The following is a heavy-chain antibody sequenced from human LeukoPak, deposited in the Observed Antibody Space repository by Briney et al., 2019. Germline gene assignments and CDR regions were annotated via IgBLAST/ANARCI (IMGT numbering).Heavy chain of an antibody. CDR1: GFTVSSNY. Sequence: PGGSLRLSCAASGFTVSSNYMSWVRQAPGKGLEWVSVIYSGGSTYYADSVKGRFTISRDNSKNTLYLQMNSLRAEDTAVYYCARVGLLSGDAFDIWGQGTMVTVSS. J-gene: IGHJ3*02. CDR3: ARVGLLSGDAFDI. V-gene: IGHV3-53*01. CDR2: IYSGGST. D-gene: IGHD1-26*01.